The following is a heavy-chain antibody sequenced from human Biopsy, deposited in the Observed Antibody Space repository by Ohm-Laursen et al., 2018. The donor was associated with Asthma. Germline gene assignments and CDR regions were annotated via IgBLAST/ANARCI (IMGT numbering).Heavy chain of an antibody. CDR1: GGSISSGGYY. V-gene: IGHV4-31*03. CDR2: IYYSGST. D-gene: IGHD3-9*01. J-gene: IGHJ6*02. CDR3: ARVPHYDILTGFTLRYYYGMDV. Sequence: TLSLTCPVSGGSISSGGYYWSWIRQHPGKGLEWIGYIYYSGSTYYSPSLKSRVTISVDTSKNQFSLKLSSVTAADTAVYYCARVPHYDILTGFTLRYYYGMDVWGQGTTVTVSS.